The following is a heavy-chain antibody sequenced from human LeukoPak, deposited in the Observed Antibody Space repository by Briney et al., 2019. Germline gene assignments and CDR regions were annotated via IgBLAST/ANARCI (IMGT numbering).Heavy chain of an antibody. CDR3: ARVNSGIPDY. Sequence: SVKVSCKASGGTFSSYAISWVRQAPGQGLEWMGGIIPIFGTANYAQKFQGRVSMTADTSTSTVYMELRSLRSDDTAVYYCARVNSGIPDYWGQGTLVTVSS. J-gene: IGHJ4*02. V-gene: IGHV1-69*06. CDR2: IIPIFGTA. CDR1: GGTFSSYA. D-gene: IGHD1-26*01.